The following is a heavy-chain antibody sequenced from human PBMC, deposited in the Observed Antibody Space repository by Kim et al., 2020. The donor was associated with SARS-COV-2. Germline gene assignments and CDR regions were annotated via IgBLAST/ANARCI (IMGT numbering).Heavy chain of an antibody. V-gene: IGHV6-1*01. Sequence: YGISVKSRKTINPDTSKTQFSLQLNSVAPEDTAVYYCARDSVRHFDYWGQGTLVTVSS. J-gene: IGHJ4*02. CDR3: ARDSVRHFDY. D-gene: IGHD3-10*01.